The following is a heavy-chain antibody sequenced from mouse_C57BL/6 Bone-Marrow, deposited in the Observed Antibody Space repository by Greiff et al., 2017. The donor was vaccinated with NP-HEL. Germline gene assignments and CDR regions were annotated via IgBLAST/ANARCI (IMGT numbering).Heavy chain of an antibody. V-gene: IGHV1-64*01. J-gene: IGHJ2*01. D-gene: IGHD1-1*01. Sequence: QVQLQQPGAELVKPGASVKLSCKASGYTFTSYWMHWVKQRPGQGLEWIGMIHPTSGSTNYNEKFKSKATLTVDQSSSTAYMQLSSLTSEDSAVYYCARGDYYGSSSYYFDYWGQGTTLTVSS. CDR3: ARGDYYGSSSYYFDY. CDR2: IHPTSGST. CDR1: GYTFTSYW.